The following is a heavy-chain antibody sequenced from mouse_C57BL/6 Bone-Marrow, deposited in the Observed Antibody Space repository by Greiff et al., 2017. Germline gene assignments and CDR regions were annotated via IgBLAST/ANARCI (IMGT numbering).Heavy chain of an antibody. Sequence: QVQLQQPGAELVKPGASVKVSCKASGYTFTSYWMHWVKQRPGQGLEWIGRIHPSDSDTNYNQKFKGKATLTVDKSSSTAYMPLSSLTSEDSAVYYCAIWGYYGSSYYFDYWGQGTTLTVAS. CDR3: AIWGYYGSSYYFDY. V-gene: IGHV1-74*01. CDR1: GYTFTSYW. J-gene: IGHJ2*01. D-gene: IGHD1-1*01. CDR2: IHPSDSDT.